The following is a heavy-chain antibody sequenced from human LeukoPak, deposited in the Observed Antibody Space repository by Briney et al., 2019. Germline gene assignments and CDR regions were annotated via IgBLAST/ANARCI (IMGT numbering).Heavy chain of an antibody. CDR1: GFTFSSYG. V-gene: IGHV3-30*18. CDR2: ISYDGSNK. CDR3: AKDWYGSGSYDY. D-gene: IGHD3-10*01. J-gene: IGHJ4*02. Sequence: PGRSLRLSCAASGFTFSSYGMHWVRQAPGKGLEWVAVISYDGSNKYYADSVKGRFTISRDNSKNTLYLQMNSLRAEDTAVCYCAKDWYGSGSYDYWGQGTLVTVSS.